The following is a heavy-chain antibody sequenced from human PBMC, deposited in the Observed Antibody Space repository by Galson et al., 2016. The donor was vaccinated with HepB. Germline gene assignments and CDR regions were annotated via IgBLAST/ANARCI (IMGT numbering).Heavy chain of an antibody. CDR1: GFTFSSCA. J-gene: IGHJ4*02. D-gene: IGHD1-26*01. V-gene: IGHV3-23*01. Sequence: SLRLSCAASGFTFSSCAMSWVRQSPGEGLEWVSSISSSGEHISYADSVKGRFTISRDNSKNTVSLLMRSLRADDTAIYYCAKVGFSDLDYWGQGTLVTVSS. CDR2: ISSSGEHI. CDR3: AKVGFSDLDY.